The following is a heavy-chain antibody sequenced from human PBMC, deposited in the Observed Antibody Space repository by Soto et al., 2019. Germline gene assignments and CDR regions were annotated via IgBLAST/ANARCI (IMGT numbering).Heavy chain of an antibody. Sequence: SETLSLTCTVSGDSFSSYNYYWTWIRQSPGKGLEWVGYIYSSGNTKYNPSFKNRVTISLHTSSNQFSLNLTSVTAADTAVYYCARDIRGYSRAFDFWGQGTLVTVSS. V-gene: IGHV4-61*01. CDR1: GDSFSSYNYY. J-gene: IGHJ4*02. CDR2: IYSSGNT. D-gene: IGHD5-18*01. CDR3: ARDIRGYSRAFDF.